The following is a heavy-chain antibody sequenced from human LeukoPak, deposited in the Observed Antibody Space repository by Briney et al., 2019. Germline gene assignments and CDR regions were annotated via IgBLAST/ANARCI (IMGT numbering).Heavy chain of an antibody. Sequence: SETLSLTCTVSGGSISTYYWSWIRQPPGKGLEWIGCIYNSGVTNYNPSLKSRVTISVDTSKNQFSLKLSSVTAADTAVYYCARHSRNYAPEDWFDPWGQGTLVTVSS. J-gene: IGHJ5*02. D-gene: IGHD4-11*01. CDR1: GGSISTYY. V-gene: IGHV4-59*08. CDR2: IYNSGVT. CDR3: ARHSRNYAPEDWFDP.